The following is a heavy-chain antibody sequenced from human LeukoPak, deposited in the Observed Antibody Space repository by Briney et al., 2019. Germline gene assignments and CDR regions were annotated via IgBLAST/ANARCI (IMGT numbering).Heavy chain of an antibody. CDR1: GGSISSYY. CDR2: IYYSGST. Sequence: SETLSLTCTVSGGSISSYYWSWIRQPPGKGLEWIGYIYYSGSTNYNPSLKSRVTISVDTSKNQFSLKLSSVTAADTAVYYCAREGQSSHFWSGYHDAFDIWGQGTMVTVSS. V-gene: IGHV4-59*01. D-gene: IGHD3-3*02. J-gene: IGHJ3*02. CDR3: AREGQSSHFWSGYHDAFDI.